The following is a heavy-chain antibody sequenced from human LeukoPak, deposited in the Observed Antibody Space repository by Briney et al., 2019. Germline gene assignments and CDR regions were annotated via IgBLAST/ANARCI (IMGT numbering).Heavy chain of an antibody. CDR2: IYADGST. CDR1: GGSISSSF. Sequence: SETLSLTCSVSGGSISSSFWSWIRQPAGKGLEWIGRIYADGSTNYNPSLKSRITLSLDTPGNQASLRLTSVTAADTAVYFCARAPAGCGGTCAFDYWGQGTQVTVSS. CDR3: ARAPAGCGGTCAFDY. D-gene: IGHD2-15*01. J-gene: IGHJ4*02. V-gene: IGHV4-4*07.